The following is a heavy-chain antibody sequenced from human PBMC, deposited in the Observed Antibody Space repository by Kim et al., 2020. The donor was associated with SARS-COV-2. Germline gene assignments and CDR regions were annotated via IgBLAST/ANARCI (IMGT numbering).Heavy chain of an antibody. V-gene: IGHV4-4*02. J-gene: IGHJ5*02. CDR1: GGSISSSNW. CDR2: IYHSGST. Sequence: SETLSLTCAVSGGSISSSNWWSWVRQPPGKGLEWIGEIYHSGSTNYNPSLKSRVTISVDKSKNQFSLKLSSVTAADTAVYYCARDFELPRPRGSWFRHQNNRGFDPWGQGTLVTVSS. CDR3: ARDFELPRPRGSWFRHQNNRGFDP. D-gene: IGHD6-13*01.